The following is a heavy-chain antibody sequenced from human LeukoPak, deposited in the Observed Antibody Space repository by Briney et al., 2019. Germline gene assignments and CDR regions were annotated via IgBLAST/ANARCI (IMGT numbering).Heavy chain of an antibody. CDR3: ARDLRVRSSTSYAYYYYMDV. CDR1: GGSISSGGYY. D-gene: IGHD2-2*01. Sequence: SQTLSLTCTVSGGSISSGGYYWSWIRQHPGKGLEWIGRIYTSGSTNYNPSLKSRVTMSVDASKNQFSLKLSSVTAADTAVYYCARDLRVRSSTSYAYYYYMDVWGKGTTVTVSS. V-gene: IGHV4-61*02. J-gene: IGHJ6*03. CDR2: IYTSGST.